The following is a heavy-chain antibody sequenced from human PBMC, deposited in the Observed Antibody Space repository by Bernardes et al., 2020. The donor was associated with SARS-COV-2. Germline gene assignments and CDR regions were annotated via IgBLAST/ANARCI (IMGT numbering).Heavy chain of an antibody. J-gene: IGHJ6*02. CDR2: ISAYNGNT. Sequence: ASVKVSCKASGYTFTSYGISWVRQAPGQGLEWMGWISAYNGNTNYAQKLQGRVTMTTDTSTSTAYMELRSLRSDDTAVYYCARDGTCSSTSCYRGEFYYYYYGMDVWGQGTTVTVSS. CDR3: ARDGTCSSTSCYRGEFYYYYYGMDV. CDR1: GYTFTSYG. D-gene: IGHD2-2*01. V-gene: IGHV1-18*04.